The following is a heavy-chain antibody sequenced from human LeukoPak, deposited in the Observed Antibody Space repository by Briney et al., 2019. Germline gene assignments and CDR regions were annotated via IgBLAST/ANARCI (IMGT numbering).Heavy chain of an antibody. V-gene: IGHV4-34*01. CDR2: INHSGST. J-gene: IGHJ4*02. D-gene: IGHD5-18*01. Sequence: PSETLSLTCAVYGGSFSGYYWSWIRQPPGKGLEWIGEINHSGSTNYNPSLKSRVTISVDTSKNQFSLKLSSVTAADTAVYYCARGKRGYGYANDYWGQGTLVTVSS. CDR1: GGSFSGYY. CDR3: ARGKRGYGYANDY.